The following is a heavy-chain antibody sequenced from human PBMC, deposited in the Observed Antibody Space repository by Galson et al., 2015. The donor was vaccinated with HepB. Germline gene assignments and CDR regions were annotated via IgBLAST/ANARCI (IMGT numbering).Heavy chain of an antibody. D-gene: IGHD3-22*01. V-gene: IGHV1-2*02. CDR1: GYTFIGHY. CDR3: TRGLSRDSSGYHFGY. J-gene: IGHJ4*02. CDR2: INPNSGGI. Sequence: SVKVSCKASGYTFIGHYLHWVRQAPGRGLEWMGWINPNSGGIHYAQNFQGRITMTRDTSISTAYMELSRLKSDDTAFYYCTRGLSRDSSGYHFGYWGQGTLVTVSS.